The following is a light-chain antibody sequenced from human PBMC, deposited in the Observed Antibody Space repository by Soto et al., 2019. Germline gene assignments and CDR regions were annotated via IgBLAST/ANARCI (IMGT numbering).Light chain of an antibody. J-gene: IGKJ4*01. CDR3: QQYDTSPVT. CDR2: GVS. CDR1: QSVRNDY. V-gene: IGKV3-20*01. Sequence: EIVLTQSPGTLSLSPGERATLSCRASQSVRNDYFAWYQQKPGQAPRLLIYGVSIRAAGIPDRFSGSGSGSSLTRTISSLETEGFAAYDGQQYDTSPVTCGGGTKVEVK.